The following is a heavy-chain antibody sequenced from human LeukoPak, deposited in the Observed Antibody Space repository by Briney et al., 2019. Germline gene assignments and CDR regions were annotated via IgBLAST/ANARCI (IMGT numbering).Heavy chain of an antibody. J-gene: IGHJ4*02. CDR3: ASHKGF. Sequence: PSETLSLTCTVSGGSISNNYWSWFRQPPGKGLEWIGYIYYSGSTNYNPSLKSRFTISVDTSKSQFSLKLSSVTAADTAVYYCASHKGFWGQGTLVTVSS. CDR2: IYYSGST. V-gene: IGHV4-59*01. CDR1: GGSISNNY.